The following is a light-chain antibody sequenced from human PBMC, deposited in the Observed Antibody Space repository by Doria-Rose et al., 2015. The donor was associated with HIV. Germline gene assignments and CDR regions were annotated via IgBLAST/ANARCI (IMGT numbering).Light chain of an antibody. Sequence: DIRMTQSPSTLSASVGDRVTITCRASQSISAWLAWYQQKPGKAPKLLIYKASSLESGVPSRFSGSGSGTEFTLAISSLQPEDFATYYCQQLSSFPYTFGQGTKLEI. V-gene: IGKV1-5*03. CDR3: QQLSSFPYT. CDR2: KAS. J-gene: IGKJ2*01. CDR1: QSISAW.